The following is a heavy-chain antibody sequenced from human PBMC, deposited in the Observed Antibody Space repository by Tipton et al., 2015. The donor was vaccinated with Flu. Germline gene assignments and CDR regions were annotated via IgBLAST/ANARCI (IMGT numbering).Heavy chain of an antibody. CDR3: ARTYGPFNWFDP. CDR2: IYNSGIS. V-gene: IGHV4-4*08. J-gene: IGHJ5*02. CDR1: GDSITSYY. D-gene: IGHD3-10*01. Sequence: GLVKPSETLTLTCTVSGDSITSYYWSWIRQPPGKGLEWIGYIYNSGISSYNPSLRSRVTISVDTSKNQFSLRLRSVTAADTALYFCARTYGPFNWFDPWGQGTLVTVSS.